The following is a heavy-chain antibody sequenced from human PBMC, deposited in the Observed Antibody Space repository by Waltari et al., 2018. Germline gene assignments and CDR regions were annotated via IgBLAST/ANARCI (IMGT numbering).Heavy chain of an antibody. CDR1: GGSFSGYY. J-gene: IGHJ4*02. D-gene: IGHD4-4*01. CDR3: ARSLKNSNYHY. V-gene: IGHV4-59*12. Sequence: QVQLQESGPGLVKPSETLSLTCAVSGGSFSGYYWGWIRPPPGKGLEWIGYISGSSGSPDYNPSLTSRVTISRDTSKNQFSLKLSSVTAADTAVYYCARSLKNSNYHYWGQGVLVTVSS. CDR2: ISGSSGSP.